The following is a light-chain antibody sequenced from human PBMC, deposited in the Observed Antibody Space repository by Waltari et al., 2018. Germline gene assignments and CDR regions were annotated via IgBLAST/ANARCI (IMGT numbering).Light chain of an antibody. J-gene: IGLJ2*01. CDR2: AVS. V-gene: IGLV2-23*02. CDR1: SSDVGNYNR. Sequence: QSALTQPASVSGSPGQSHTIPCTGTSSDVGNYNRVSWYQQHPGKAPKLMIYAVSKRPSGVSDRFSGSKSGDMASLTISGLQPEDEAEYFCSSYAGSSKGVFGGGTKVTVL. CDR3: SSYAGSSKGV.